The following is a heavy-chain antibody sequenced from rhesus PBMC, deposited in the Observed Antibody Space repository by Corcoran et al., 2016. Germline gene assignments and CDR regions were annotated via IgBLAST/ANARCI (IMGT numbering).Heavy chain of an antibody. D-gene: IGHD6-25*01. CDR2: ISGSCAST. J-gene: IGHJ1*01. Sequence: QVQLPASGPGVGKPSGTLSLTRAVHCGSIRRNSWSWISQPTGRGLGWLGGISGSCASTDYKPSLKSRVTLSVDTSKNQLALKLSPVTTAYTAVYYCARDVRQLELGYFDFWGQGALVTVSS. CDR3: ARDVRQLELGYFDF. CDR1: CGSIRRNS. V-gene: IGHV4-160*01.